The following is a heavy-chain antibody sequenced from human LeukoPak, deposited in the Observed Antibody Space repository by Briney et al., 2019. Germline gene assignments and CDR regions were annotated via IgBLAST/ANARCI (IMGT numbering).Heavy chain of an antibody. Sequence: SETLSLTCAVYGGSFSGYYWSWIRQPPGKGLEWIGEINHSGSTNYNPSLKSRVTISVDTSKNQFSLKLSSVTAADTAVYYCARVGGGYCSGGSCGNWFDPWGQGTLVTVSS. CDR3: ARVGGGYCSGGSCGNWFDP. J-gene: IGHJ5*02. CDR2: INHSGST. CDR1: GGSFSGYY. D-gene: IGHD2-15*01. V-gene: IGHV4-34*01.